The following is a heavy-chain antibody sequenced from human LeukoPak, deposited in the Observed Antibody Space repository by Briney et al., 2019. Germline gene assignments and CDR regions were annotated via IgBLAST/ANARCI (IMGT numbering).Heavy chain of an antibody. V-gene: IGHV3-7*01. CDR2: INPDGSQK. D-gene: IGHD4-17*01. Sequence: GGSLRLSCAASGFTISNHWLTLVRQAPGRGLEWVAHINPDGSQKDCVDSVTGRFTISRDNAKNSVYLQVNSLRAEDTALYYCARGHYGLDIWGQGTMVTVSS. CDR1: GFTISNHW. CDR3: ARGHYGLDI. J-gene: IGHJ3*02.